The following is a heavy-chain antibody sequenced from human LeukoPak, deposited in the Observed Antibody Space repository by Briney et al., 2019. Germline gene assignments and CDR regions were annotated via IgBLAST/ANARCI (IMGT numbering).Heavy chain of an antibody. V-gene: IGHV4-59*01. CDR1: GGSISSYY. CDR3: ARDLTSGYSLNDAFDI. CDR2: IYYSGST. D-gene: IGHD3-22*01. Sequence: PSETLSLTCTVSGGSISSYYWSWIRQPPGKGLEWIGYIYYSGSTNYNPSLKSRVTISVDTSKNQFPLKLSSVTAADTAVYYCARDLTSGYSLNDAFDIWGQGTMVTVSS. J-gene: IGHJ3*02.